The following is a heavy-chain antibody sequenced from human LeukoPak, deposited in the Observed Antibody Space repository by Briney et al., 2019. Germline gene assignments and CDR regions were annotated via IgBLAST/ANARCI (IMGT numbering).Heavy chain of an antibody. J-gene: IGHJ5*02. V-gene: IGHV1-69*13. CDR1: GYTFTSYG. CDR3: ARSWDVLRYFDWLLHHFDP. D-gene: IGHD3-9*01. Sequence: SVKVSCKASGYTFTSYGISWVRQAPGQGLEWMGGIIPIFGTANYAQKFQGRVTITADESTSTAYMELSSLRSEDTAVYYCARSWDVLRYFDWLLHHFDPWGQGTLVTVSS. CDR2: IIPIFGTA.